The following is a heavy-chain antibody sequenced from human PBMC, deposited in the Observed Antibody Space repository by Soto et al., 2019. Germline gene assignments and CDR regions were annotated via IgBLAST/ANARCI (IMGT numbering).Heavy chain of an antibody. CDR3: ARENSGSYQRHFDY. CDR2: ISAYTANT. CDR1: GYTFPNCG. J-gene: IGHJ4*01. V-gene: IGHV1-18*01. D-gene: IGHD1-26*01. Sequence: GASVEVSWKASGYTFPNCGRSWVRQALGQGLEWMGCISAYTANTNYAQKLQDRVTMTTDTSTSTAFLELRSLRSDDTAVYYCARENSGSYQRHFDYWGQGTLVTAPQ.